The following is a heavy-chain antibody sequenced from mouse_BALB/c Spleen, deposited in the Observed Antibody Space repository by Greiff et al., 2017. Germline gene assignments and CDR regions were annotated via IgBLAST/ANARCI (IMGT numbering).Heavy chain of an antibody. V-gene: IGHV1S135*01. CDR2: IDPYYGGT. CDR1: GYSFTGYN. CDR3: ARAYDGYFDY. J-gene: IGHJ2*01. Sequence: EVQGVESGPELVKPGASVKISCKASGYSFTGYNMNWVKQSHGKSLEWIGNIDPYYGGTSYNQKFKGKATLTVDKSSSTAYMQLKSLTSEDSAVYYCARAYDGYFDYWGQGTTLTVSS. D-gene: IGHD2-3*01.